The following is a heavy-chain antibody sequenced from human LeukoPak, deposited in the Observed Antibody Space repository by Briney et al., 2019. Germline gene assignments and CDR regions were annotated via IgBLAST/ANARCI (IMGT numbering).Heavy chain of an antibody. D-gene: IGHD7-27*01. Sequence: GGSLRLSCAASGFSFSSYSMNWVLQAPGKGLEWVSSISSSSSYIYYADSVKGRSTISRDNAKNSLYLQMHSLRAEDTAVYYCASALTGDQYWAQGTLVTVFS. CDR1: GFSFSSYS. V-gene: IGHV3-21*01. CDR3: ASALTGDQY. J-gene: IGHJ4*02. CDR2: ISSSSSYI.